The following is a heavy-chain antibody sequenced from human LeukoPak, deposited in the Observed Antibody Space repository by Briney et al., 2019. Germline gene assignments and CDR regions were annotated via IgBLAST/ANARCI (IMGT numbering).Heavy chain of an antibody. V-gene: IGHV3-21*01. CDR2: ISSSSSYI. D-gene: IGHD3-9*01. CDR1: GFTFSSYS. CDR3: ARDPGLRYFDWFGVPTNWFDP. Sequence: GGSLRLSCAASGFTFSSYSMNWVRQAPGKGLEWVSSISSSSSYIYYADSVKGRFTISRDNAKNSLYLQMNSLRAEDTAVYYCARDPGLRYFDWFGVPTNWFDPWGQGTLVTVSS. J-gene: IGHJ5*02.